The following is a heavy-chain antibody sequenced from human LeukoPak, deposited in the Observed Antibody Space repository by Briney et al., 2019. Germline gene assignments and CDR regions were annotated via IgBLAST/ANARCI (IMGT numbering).Heavy chain of an antibody. CDR2: IDPSDSYT. Sequence: GESLKISCKGSGYNFTNYWISWVRQMPGKGLEWMGRIDPSDSYTNYSPSFPGHVTISADKSISTAYLQWSSLKASDTAMYYCARLYKGFVRAGTAMVKGGDWFDPWGQGTLVTVSS. CDR1: GYNFTNYW. J-gene: IGHJ5*02. D-gene: IGHD5-18*01. CDR3: ARLYKGFVRAGTAMVKGGDWFDP. V-gene: IGHV5-10-1*01.